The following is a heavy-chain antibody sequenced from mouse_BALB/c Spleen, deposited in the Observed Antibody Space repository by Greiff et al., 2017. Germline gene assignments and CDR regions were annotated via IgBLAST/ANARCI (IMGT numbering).Heavy chain of an antibody. CDR2: ISTYYGDA. CDR3: ARDSSGYGNAMDY. CDR1: GYTFTDYA. Sequence: QVQLQQSGAELVRPGVSVKISCKGSGYTFTDYAMHWVKQSHAKSLEWIGVISTYYGDASYNQKFKGKATMTVDKSSSTAYMELARLTSEDSAIYYCARDSSGYGNAMDYWGQGTSVTVSS. J-gene: IGHJ4*01. D-gene: IGHD3-2*01. V-gene: IGHV1S137*01.